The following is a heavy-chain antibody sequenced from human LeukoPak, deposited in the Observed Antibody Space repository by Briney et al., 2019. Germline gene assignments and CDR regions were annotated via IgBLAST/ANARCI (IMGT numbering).Heavy chain of an antibody. J-gene: IGHJ5*02. V-gene: IGHV4-38-2*02. D-gene: IGHD3-3*01. CDR3: ARYNYDFWSGYSKWFDP. CDR2: IYYSGST. CDR1: GYSISSGYY. Sequence: PSETLSLTCTVSGYSISSGYYWGWIRQPPGKGLEWIGYIYYSGSTNYNPSLKSRVTISVDTSKNQFSLKLSSVTAADTAVYYCARYNYDFWSGYSKWFDPWGQGTLVTVSS.